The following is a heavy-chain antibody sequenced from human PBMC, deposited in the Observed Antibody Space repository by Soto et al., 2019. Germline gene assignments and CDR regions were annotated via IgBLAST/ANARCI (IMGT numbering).Heavy chain of an antibody. CDR1: GFTFSSYA. V-gene: IGHV3-23*01. Sequence: EVQLLESGGGLVQPGGSLRLSCAASGFTFSSYAMSWVRQAPGKGLEWVSAISGSGGSTYYADSVKGRFTISRDNSKNTLYLQMNSLRAEDTAVYYCAKDRRGGQWLVWGFDYWGQGTLVTVSS. D-gene: IGHD6-19*01. CDR2: ISGSGGST. CDR3: AKDRRGGQWLVWGFDY. J-gene: IGHJ4*02.